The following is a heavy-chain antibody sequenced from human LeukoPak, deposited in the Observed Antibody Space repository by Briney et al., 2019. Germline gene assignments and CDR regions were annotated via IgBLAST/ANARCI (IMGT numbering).Heavy chain of an antibody. V-gene: IGHV4-4*02. CDR1: GGSISSSNW. Sequence: SSETLSLTCAVSGGSISSSNWWSWARQPPGKGLEWIGEIYHSGSTNYNPSLKSRVTISVDKSKNQFSLKLSSVTAADTAVYYCARDRYYDILTGISNYWGQGTLVTVSS. D-gene: IGHD3-9*01. J-gene: IGHJ4*02. CDR3: ARDRYYDILTGISNY. CDR2: IYHSGST.